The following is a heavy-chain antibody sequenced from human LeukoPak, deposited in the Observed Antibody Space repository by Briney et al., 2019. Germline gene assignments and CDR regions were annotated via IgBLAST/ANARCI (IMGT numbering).Heavy chain of an antibody. J-gene: IGHJ4*02. CDR3: ARAGCRSTSCYTRLVY. CDR1: GYTFTGYY. V-gene: IGHV1-2*02. D-gene: IGHD2-2*02. Sequence: ASVKVSCKASGYTFTGYYMLWVRQAPGQGLEWMGWINPNSGGTNYAQKFQGRVTMTRDTSISTAYMELSRLRSDDTAVYYCARAGCRSTSCYTRLVYWGQGTLVTVSS. CDR2: INPNSGGT.